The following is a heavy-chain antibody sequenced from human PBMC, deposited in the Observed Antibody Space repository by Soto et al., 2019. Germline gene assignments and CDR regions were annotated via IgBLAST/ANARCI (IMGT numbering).Heavy chain of an antibody. Sequence: GESLKISCKGSGYSFTSYWNGWVRQMPGKGLEWMGIIYPGDSDTRYSSSFQGQVTISADKSISTAYLQWSSLKASHTAMYYCARLVSYYPIVDRMDLWGEGTMVSVSS. V-gene: IGHV5-51*01. CDR3: ARLVSYYPIVDRMDL. J-gene: IGHJ6*04. CDR2: IYPGDSDT. CDR1: GYSFTSYW. D-gene: IGHD1-26*01.